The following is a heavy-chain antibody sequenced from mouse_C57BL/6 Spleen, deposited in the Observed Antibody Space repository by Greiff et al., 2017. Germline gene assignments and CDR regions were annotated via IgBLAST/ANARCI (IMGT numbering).Heavy chain of an antibody. V-gene: IGHV2-9*01. J-gene: IGHJ3*01. Sequence: VQLQESGPGLVAPSQSLSITCTVSGFSLTSYGVDWVRQPPGKGLEWLGVIWGGGSTNYTSALMSRLSISKDNSKSQVFLKMNSLQTDDTAMDYCAKRDYYGSSYVPFAYWGQGTLVTVSA. D-gene: IGHD1-1*01. CDR1: GFSLTSYG. CDR3: AKRDYYGSSYVPFAY. CDR2: IWGGGST.